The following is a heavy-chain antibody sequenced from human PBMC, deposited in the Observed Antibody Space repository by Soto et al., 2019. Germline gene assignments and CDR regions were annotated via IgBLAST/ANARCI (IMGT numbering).Heavy chain of an antibody. J-gene: IGHJ6*02. CDR3: AKRGKEYYYYYGMDV. V-gene: IGHV3-23*01. CDR2: ISGSGGST. CDR1: GFTFSSYA. Sequence: EVQLLESGGGLVQPGGSLRLSCAASGFTFSSYAMSWVRQAPGKGLEWVSAISGSGGSTYYADSVKGRFTISRDNSKNTLYMQMNRLRAEDTAGYYCAKRGKEYYYYYGMDVWGQGTTVTVSS. D-gene: IGHD3-16*01.